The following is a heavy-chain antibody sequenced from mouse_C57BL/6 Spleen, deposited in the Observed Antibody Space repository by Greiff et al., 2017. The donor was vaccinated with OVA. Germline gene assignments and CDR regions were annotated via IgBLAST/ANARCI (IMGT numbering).Heavy chain of an antibody. J-gene: IGHJ3*01. CDR3: ARVSMVTTGFAY. V-gene: IGHV1-69*01. Sequence: QVQLQQPGAELVMPGASVKLSCKASGYTFTSYWMHWVKQRPGQGLEWIGEIDPSDSYTNYNQKFKGKSTLTVDKSSSTAYMQLSSLTSEDSAVDYCARVSMVTTGFAYWGQGTLVTVSA. CDR1: GYTFTSYW. CDR2: IDPSDSYT. D-gene: IGHD2-2*01.